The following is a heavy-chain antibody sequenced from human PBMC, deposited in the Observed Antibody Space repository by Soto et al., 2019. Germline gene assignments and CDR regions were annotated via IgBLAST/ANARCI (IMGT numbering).Heavy chain of an antibody. D-gene: IGHD2-15*01. J-gene: IGHJ6*03. Sequence: GESLKISCAASGFTFSSYWMSWVRQAPGKGLEWAANIKQDGSEKYYVDSAKGRFSISRDNTKNSLYLQMNSLRGEDTAVYYCARARKSIGYCSGDSCYPYYMDVWGKGTTVTVSS. CDR1: GFTFSSYW. V-gene: IGHV3-7*01. CDR2: IKQDGSEK. CDR3: ARARKSIGYCSGDSCYPYYMDV.